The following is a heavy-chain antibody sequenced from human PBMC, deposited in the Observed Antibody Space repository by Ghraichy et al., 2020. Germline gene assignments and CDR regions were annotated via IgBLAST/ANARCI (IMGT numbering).Heavy chain of an antibody. CDR1: VLTFSNDP. CDR2: ISADSGAI. J-gene: IGHJ1*01. CDR3: ARQRRARSSRWD. V-gene: IGHV3-48*02. Sequence: GGSLRLSCAASVLTFSNDPMNWVRQAPGKGLEWVSYISADSGAIYYADSVKGRFTISRDNAQNSLYLQMNSLRDEDTAVYYCARQRRARSSRWDWGQGTLVTVAS. D-gene: IGHD2-2*01.